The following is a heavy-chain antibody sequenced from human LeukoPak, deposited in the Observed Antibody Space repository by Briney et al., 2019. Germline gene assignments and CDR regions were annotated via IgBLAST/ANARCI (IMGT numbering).Heavy chain of an antibody. CDR2: TYNSGCS. V-gene: IGHV4-59*12. D-gene: IGHD3-10*01. J-gene: IGHJ4*02. CDR3: AGYYGSGQWDN. CDR1: GGSISSYY. Sequence: SETLSLTCTVSGGSISSYYWSWIRQPPGKGLEWIGYTYNSGCSSYSPSFKSRVTISTDTPRNQFFLRLTSVTATDTAVYYCAGYYGSGQWDNWGQGTLVTVSS.